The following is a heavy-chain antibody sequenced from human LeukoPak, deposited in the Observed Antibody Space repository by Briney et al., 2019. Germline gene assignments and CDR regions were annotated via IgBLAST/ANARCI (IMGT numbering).Heavy chain of an antibody. CDR3: AKDPGSDGWSYFDY. CDR1: GFTFTSYG. Sequence: HPGGSLRLSCAASGFTFTSYGMHWVRQPPGKGLEWAAFVRNDGNNKYYVDSVKGRFTISRDNSKNTLYLQMNSLRVEDTAVYYCAKDPGSDGWSYFDYWGQGTLVTVSS. V-gene: IGHV3-30*02. D-gene: IGHD6-19*01. J-gene: IGHJ4*02. CDR2: VRNDGNNK.